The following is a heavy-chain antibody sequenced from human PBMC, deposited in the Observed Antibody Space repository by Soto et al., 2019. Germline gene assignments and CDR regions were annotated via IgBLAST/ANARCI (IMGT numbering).Heavy chain of an antibody. CDR2: IPSSGGTI. D-gene: IGHD3-3*01. Sequence: PGGSLRLSCAASGFTFSSFEMNWVRQAPGKGPELVSYIPSSGGTIYYADSVKGRFTTSRDNAKNSLFLQMNSLRADDTAIYYCARDGTGDFWSGYFTPFDYWGQGTLVTVSS. V-gene: IGHV3-48*03. J-gene: IGHJ4*02. CDR3: ARDGTGDFWSGYFTPFDY. CDR1: GFTFSSFE.